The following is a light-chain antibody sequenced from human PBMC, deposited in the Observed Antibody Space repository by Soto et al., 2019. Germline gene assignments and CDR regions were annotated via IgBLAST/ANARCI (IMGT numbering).Light chain of an antibody. CDR2: GTS. CDR1: TGPVTNGYY. J-gene: IGLJ2*01. Sequence: QAVVTQEPSLTVSPGGTVTLTCASSTGPVTNGYYPNWFQQKPGQPPRALIYGTSNRHSWTPARFSGSLLGGKAALTLSDVQPEDEADYYCLLYDGAAPLVFGGGTKVTVL. CDR3: LLYDGAAPLV. V-gene: IGLV7-43*01.